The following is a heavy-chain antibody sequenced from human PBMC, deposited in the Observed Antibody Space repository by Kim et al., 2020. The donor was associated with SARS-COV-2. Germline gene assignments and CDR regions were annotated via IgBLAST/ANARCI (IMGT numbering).Heavy chain of an antibody. CDR1: GFNFRYYG. CDR3: TRVGLDN. J-gene: IGHJ4*02. V-gene: IGHV3-30*03. Sequence: GGSLRLSCAASGFNFRYYGMHWVRQAPGKGLEWVAIISYDDSNKYYAESVKGRFIISRDNSRNTLYLEMNSLRTEDTAVYYCTRVGLDNWGQGTLVTVSS. D-gene: IGHD5-12*01. CDR2: ISYDDSNK.